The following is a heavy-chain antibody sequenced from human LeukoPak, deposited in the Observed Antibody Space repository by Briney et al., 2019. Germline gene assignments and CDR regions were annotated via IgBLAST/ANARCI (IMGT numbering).Heavy chain of an antibody. D-gene: IGHD3-22*01. J-gene: IGHJ4*02. Sequence: PGGSLRLSCAASGFTFSDYYMSWIRQAPGKGLEWVSYISGSGSTIYYADSVRGRFTISRDKAKKSLYLQMNSLRAEDTAVYYCARDQRAYYYDSSGHRPIDCWGQGTLVTVSS. V-gene: IGHV3-11*01. CDR1: GFTFSDYY. CDR2: ISGSGSTI. CDR3: ARDQRAYYYDSSGHRPIDC.